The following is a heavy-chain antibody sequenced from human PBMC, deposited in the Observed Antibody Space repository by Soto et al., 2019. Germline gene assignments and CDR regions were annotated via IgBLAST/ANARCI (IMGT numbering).Heavy chain of an antibody. CDR2: IIPIGGAP. D-gene: IGHD3-22*01. J-gene: IGHJ4*02. Sequence: SVKVSFKAPGRTFNNYASSWVRQAPGIGFEWLGVIIPIGGAPEHAQKFQGRVTISADESTNTAYMELSSLRSEDTAVYYCATNYYDGSGHYFIFEHWGQGTLVTVSS. CDR3: ATNYYDGSGHYFIFEH. V-gene: IGHV1-69*13. CDR1: GRTFNNYA.